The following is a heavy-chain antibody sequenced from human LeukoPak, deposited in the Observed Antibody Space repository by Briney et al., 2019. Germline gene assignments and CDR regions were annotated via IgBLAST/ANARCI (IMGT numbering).Heavy chain of an antibody. D-gene: IGHD5-18*01. CDR2: ISGSGGST. CDR3: AKDQKGYSYGSSAFDI. V-gene: IGHV3-23*01. CDR1: GFTFSSYA. J-gene: IGHJ3*02. Sequence: GGSLRLSCAASGFTFSSYAMSWVRQAPGKGLEWVSAISGSGGSTYYADSVKGRFTISRDNSKNTLYLQMNSQRAEDTAVYYCAKDQKGYSYGSSAFDIWGQGTMVTVSS.